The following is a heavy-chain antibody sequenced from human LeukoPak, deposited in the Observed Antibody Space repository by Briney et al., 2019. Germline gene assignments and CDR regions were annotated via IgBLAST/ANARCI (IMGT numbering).Heavy chain of an antibody. CDR2: ISGSAVGT. CDR3: AKLGTYWYFDV. CDR1: GFAFNLYG. J-gene: IGHJ2*01. D-gene: IGHD3-16*01. Sequence: RSGGSLRLSCAASGFAFNLYGMAWVRQAPGKGLEWVSGISGSAVGTYYADSVKGRFTISRDNSKNVSFLHMNNLRVEDTAVYFCAKLGTYWYFDVWGRGALVTVSS. V-gene: IGHV3-23*01.